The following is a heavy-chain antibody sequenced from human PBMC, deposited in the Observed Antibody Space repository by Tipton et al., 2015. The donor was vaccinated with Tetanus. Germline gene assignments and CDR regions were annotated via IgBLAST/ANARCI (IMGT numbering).Heavy chain of an antibody. D-gene: IGHD5-12*01. CDR2: VHYTGKD. CDR3: ARYSIVATSNNWFDP. CDR1: GGSISTYY. Sequence: TLSLTCIVSGGSISTYYWSWIRQRPGRGLEWVGYVHYTGKDNYNPSLRSRVTLSVDTSKNQFSLKLSSVTAADTAVYYCARYSIVATSNNWFDPRGQGTLVTASS. V-gene: IGHV4-59*08. J-gene: IGHJ5*02.